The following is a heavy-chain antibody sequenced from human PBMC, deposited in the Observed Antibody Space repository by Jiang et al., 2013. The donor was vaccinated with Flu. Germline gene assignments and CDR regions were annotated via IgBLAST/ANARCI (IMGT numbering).Heavy chain of an antibody. V-gene: IGHV4-39*02. J-gene: IGHJ4*02. CDR3: ARVGRLAARFGGQIDY. D-gene: IGHD3-16*01. Sequence: GLVKPSETLSLTCTVSGGSIHSDSYYWGWIRQPPGKGLEWIGSIYYSGNPYYNPSLKSRVTVSVDTSRNRFSLELSSVTAADTAVYYCARVGRLAARFGGQIDYWGQGTLVTVSS. CDR1: GGSIHSDSYY. CDR2: IYYSGNP.